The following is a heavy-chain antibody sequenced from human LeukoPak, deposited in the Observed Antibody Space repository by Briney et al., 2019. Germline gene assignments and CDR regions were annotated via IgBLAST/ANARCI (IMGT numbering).Heavy chain of an antibody. D-gene: IGHD2-2*01. J-gene: IGHJ4*02. CDR2: IYWNDDK. Sequence: SGPTPVNPTQTLTLTCTFSGFSLSTYGVGVGWIRQPPGKALEWLALIYWNDDKRYSPSLKSRLTLTKDTSRNQVVLTMTNMDPVDTATYYCAYRQVPAAFDYWGQGTLVTVSS. CDR1: GFSLSTYGVG. V-gene: IGHV2-5*01. CDR3: AYRQVPAAFDY.